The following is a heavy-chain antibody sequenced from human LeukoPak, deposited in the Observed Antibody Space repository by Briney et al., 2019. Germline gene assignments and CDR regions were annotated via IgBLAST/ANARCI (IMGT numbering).Heavy chain of an antibody. CDR3: ARRRVVVVAATVPSLKRYWYFDL. D-gene: IGHD2-15*01. CDR2: INHSGSA. CDR1: GGSISSYY. V-gene: IGHV4-34*01. Sequence: SETLSLTCTVSGGSISSYYWSWIRQPPGKGLEWIGEINHSGSANYNPSLKSRVTISVDTSKNQFSLKLRSVSAADTAVYYCARRRVVVVAATVPSLKRYWYFDLWGRGTLVTVSS. J-gene: IGHJ2*01.